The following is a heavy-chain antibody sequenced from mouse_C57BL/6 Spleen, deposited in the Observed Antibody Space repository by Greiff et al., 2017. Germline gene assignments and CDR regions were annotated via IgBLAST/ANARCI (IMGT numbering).Heavy chain of an antibody. D-gene: IGHD2-1*01. V-gene: IGHV1-50*01. J-gene: IGHJ3*01. Sequence: QVQLQQPGAELVKPGASVKLSCKASGYTFTSYWMQWVKQRPGQGLEWIGEIDPSDSYTNYNQKFKGKATLTVDTSSSTAYMQLSSLTSEDSAVDYCARRGPYGTFAYWGQGTLVTVSA. CDR2: IDPSDSYT. CDR3: ARRGPYGTFAY. CDR1: GYTFTSYW.